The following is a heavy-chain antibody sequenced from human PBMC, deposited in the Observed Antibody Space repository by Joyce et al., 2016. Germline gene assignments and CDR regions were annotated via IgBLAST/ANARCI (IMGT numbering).Heavy chain of an antibody. J-gene: IGHJ6*02. CDR1: GGTFSDYG. CDR3: AREFFCSGTSCYTRPYYYFHAMDV. CDR2: IIPIFGTA. Sequence: QVQLVQSGAEVKKPGSAVKVSCQASGGTFSDYGISWVRQAPGLWLEWMGGIIPIFGTANYAQKFQGRVTIPADESTSTACMELSSLRSEDPAVYYCAREFFCSGTSCYTRPYYYFHAMDVWGQGTTVTVSS. V-gene: IGHV1-69*01. D-gene: IGHD2-2*01.